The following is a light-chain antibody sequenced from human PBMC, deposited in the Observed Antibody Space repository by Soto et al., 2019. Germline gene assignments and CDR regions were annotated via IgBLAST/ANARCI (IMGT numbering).Light chain of an antibody. CDR3: QQYHSYCT. CDR2: DAS. CDR1: QNIRRR. V-gene: IGKV1-5*01. Sequence: DFQMTQSPSTLSASVGDRVTITCRASQNIRRRLAWFQQKPGKAPKLLIYDASSLESGVPQRFSGSGSGTEFTLTISSLQTDDTSTSYCQQYHSYCTLGQGTTVDIK. J-gene: IGKJ1*01.